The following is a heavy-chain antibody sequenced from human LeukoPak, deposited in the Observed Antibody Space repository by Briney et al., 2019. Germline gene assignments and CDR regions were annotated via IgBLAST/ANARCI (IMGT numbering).Heavy chain of an antibody. Sequence: GGSLRLSCAPSVFAFRSYWMHWVRQGPGQGLVWVSRINYDGSSTGYDDSVTGRFTIPRENDKNTTYLQLNSLRAEDTAVYYCAREATGGYDNFDYWGQGTLVTVSS. CDR2: INYDGSST. V-gene: IGHV3-74*01. D-gene: IGHD2-8*02. CDR1: VFAFRSYW. J-gene: IGHJ4*02. CDR3: AREATGGYDNFDY.